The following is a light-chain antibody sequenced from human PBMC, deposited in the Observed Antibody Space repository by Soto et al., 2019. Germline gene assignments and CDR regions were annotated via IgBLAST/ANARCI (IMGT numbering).Light chain of an antibody. V-gene: IGKV3-11*01. CDR1: QTVNNN. CDR3: QQRSNWPIT. Sequence: VMMQAPATLSVSPGEGATLSCRASQTVNNNVAWYQLKDGQVPRLLIYGASTRATGIPARFSGSGSGTDFTLTISSLEPEDFAVYYCQQRSNWPITFGQGTRLEIK. CDR2: GAS. J-gene: IGKJ5*01.